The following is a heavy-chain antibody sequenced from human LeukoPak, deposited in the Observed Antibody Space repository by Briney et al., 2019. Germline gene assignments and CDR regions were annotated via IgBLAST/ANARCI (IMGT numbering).Heavy chain of an antibody. CDR3: ARAGSGSGWYFGY. CDR1: GYTFTSYG. J-gene: IGHJ4*02. D-gene: IGHD6-19*01. Sequence: ASVKVSCKASGYTFTSYGITWVRRAPGQGLEWMGWISPYNGNTRYAQKFQGRVAMTTDTSTTTAYMELRGLRFNDTAVYYCARAGSGSGWYFGYWGQGTLVTVSS. CDR2: ISPYNGNT. V-gene: IGHV1-18*01.